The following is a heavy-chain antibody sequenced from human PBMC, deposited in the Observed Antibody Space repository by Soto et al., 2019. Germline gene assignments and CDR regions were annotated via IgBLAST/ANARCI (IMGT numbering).Heavy chain of an antibody. Sequence: PSETLSLTCAVYGGSFSGYYWSWIRQPPGKGLEWIGEINHSESTNYNPSLTSRVTISVDTSKNQFSLKLISVTAADTAVYYCARVRRLLQATGDYYYYGMDVWGQGTTVTVS. CDR2: INHSEST. V-gene: IGHV4-34*01. J-gene: IGHJ6*02. CDR1: GGSFSGYY. D-gene: IGHD2-21*02. CDR3: ARVRRLLQATGDYYYYGMDV.